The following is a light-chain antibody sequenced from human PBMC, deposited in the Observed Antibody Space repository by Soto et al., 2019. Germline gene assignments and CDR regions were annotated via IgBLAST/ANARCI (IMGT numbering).Light chain of an antibody. CDR2: EVS. J-gene: IGLJ1*01. CDR3: SSYTSSSTHV. V-gene: IGLV2-14*01. CDR1: SSDVGGYNY. Sequence: QSVLTEPASVAGSPGQSITISCTGTSSDVGGYNYVSWYQHHPGKAPKLMIYEVSNRPSGVSNRFSGSKSSNTASLTISGLQAEDEADYYCSSYTSSSTHVFGTGTKVTV.